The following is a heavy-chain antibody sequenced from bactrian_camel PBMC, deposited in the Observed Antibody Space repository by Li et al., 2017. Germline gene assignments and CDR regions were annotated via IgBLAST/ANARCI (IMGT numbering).Heavy chain of an antibody. V-gene: IGHV3S53*01. J-gene: IGHJ4*01. CDR3: AAEDYCGGSWNLEQNYLY. Sequence: HVQLVESGGGSVQPGGSLRLSCAASRYTYSTYCMGWFRQAPGKEREGVAVIGSDGSTTYADSVKGRFTISKDNAKNTLYLQMDSLRPEDTSMYYCAAEDYCGGSWNLEQNYLYWGQGTQV. CDR1: RYTYSTYC. CDR2: IGSDGST. D-gene: IGHD7*01.